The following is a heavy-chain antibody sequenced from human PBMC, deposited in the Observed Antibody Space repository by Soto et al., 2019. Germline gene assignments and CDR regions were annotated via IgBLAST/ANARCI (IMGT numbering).Heavy chain of an antibody. Sequence: EVQLLESGGGLVQPGGSLRLSCAASGFTFSSYAMSWVRQAPGKGLEWVSAISGSGGSTYYADSVKGRFTISRDNSKNRLYLQMNSLRAEDTAVYYCAKAPRYSSSSLYYYYGMDVWGQGTTVTVSS. J-gene: IGHJ6*02. CDR3: AKAPRYSSSSLYYYYGMDV. D-gene: IGHD6-6*01. CDR1: GFTFSSYA. CDR2: ISGSGGST. V-gene: IGHV3-23*01.